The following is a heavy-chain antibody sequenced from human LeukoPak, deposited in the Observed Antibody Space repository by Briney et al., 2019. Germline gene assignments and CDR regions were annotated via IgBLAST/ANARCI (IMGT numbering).Heavy chain of an antibody. CDR3: ARSYGSGSYYKPLGAFDI. Sequence: SETLSLTCTVSGGSISSYYWSWIRQPPGKGLEWIGYIYYSGGTNYNPSLKSRVTISVDTSKNQFSLKLSSVTAADTAVYYCARSYGSGSYYKPLGAFDIWGQGTMVTVSS. J-gene: IGHJ3*02. V-gene: IGHV4-59*01. CDR2: IYYSGGT. D-gene: IGHD3-10*01. CDR1: GGSISSYY.